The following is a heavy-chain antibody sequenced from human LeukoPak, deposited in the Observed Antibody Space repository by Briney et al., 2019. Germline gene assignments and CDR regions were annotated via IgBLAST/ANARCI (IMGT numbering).Heavy chain of an antibody. V-gene: IGHV1-69*05. CDR3: ARDLYYYDSSGYYSEYFDY. J-gene: IGHJ4*02. D-gene: IGHD3-22*01. CDR2: IIPIFGTA. Sequence: ASVKVSCKASGGTFSSYAISWVRQAPGQGLEWMGRIIPIFGTANYAQKCQGRVTITTDESTSTAYMALSSLRSEDTAVYYCARDLYYYDSSGYYSEYFDYWGQGTLVTVSS. CDR1: GGTFSSYA.